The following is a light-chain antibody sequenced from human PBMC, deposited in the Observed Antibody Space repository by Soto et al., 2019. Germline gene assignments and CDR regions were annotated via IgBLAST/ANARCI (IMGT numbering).Light chain of an antibody. Sequence: QSALTQPASVSGSPGQSLTISCTGTSSDVGSYNLVSWYQQHPGKAPKLMIYEGSKRPSGVSNRFSGSTSGNTASLTISGLQAEDEADYYCCSYAGSIPVVFGGGTQLTVL. CDR2: EGS. CDR3: CSYAGSIPVV. V-gene: IGLV2-23*01. J-gene: IGLJ2*01. CDR1: SSDVGSYNL.